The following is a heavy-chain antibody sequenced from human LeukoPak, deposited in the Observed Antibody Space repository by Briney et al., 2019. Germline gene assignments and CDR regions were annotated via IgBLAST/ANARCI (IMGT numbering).Heavy chain of an antibody. CDR3: ARHIVGEQNFDY. CDR1: GFTFGAYW. D-gene: IGHD3-16*02. Sequence: GGSLRLSCAASGFTFGAYWMSWFRQAPGKGPEWVASIKDDGSAQFYVDSLEGRFTISRDNAKNTLYLQMDTMRVEDTAVYYCARHIVGEQNFDYWSQGTLVTDSS. CDR2: IKDDGSAQ. J-gene: IGHJ4*02. V-gene: IGHV3-7*01.